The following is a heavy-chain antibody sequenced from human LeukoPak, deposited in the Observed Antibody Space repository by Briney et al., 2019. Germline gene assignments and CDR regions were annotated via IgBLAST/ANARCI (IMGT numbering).Heavy chain of an antibody. CDR2: INHSGST. D-gene: IGHD3-10*01. Sequence: SETLSLTCAVYGGSFSGYYWSWIRQPPGKGLEWIGEINHSGSTNYNPSLKSRVTISVDTSKNQFSLKLSSVTAADTAVYYCALSLYYYGSRYWGQGTLVTVSS. CDR1: GGSFSGYY. V-gene: IGHV4-34*01. J-gene: IGHJ4*02. CDR3: ALSLYYYGSRY.